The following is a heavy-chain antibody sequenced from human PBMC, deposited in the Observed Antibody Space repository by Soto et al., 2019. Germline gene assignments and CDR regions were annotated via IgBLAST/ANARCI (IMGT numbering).Heavy chain of an antibody. CDR2: IYYSGST. V-gene: IGHV4-61*01. CDR1: GGSVSSGSYY. J-gene: IGHJ4*02. CDR3: ASSNSDFWSGYYEYYFDY. Sequence: SETLSLTCTVSGGSVSSGSYYWSWIRQPPGKGLEWIGYIYYSGSTNYNPSLKSRVTISVDTSKNQFSLKLSSVTAADTAVYYCASSNSDFWSGYYEYYFDYWGQGTLVTVSS. D-gene: IGHD3-3*01.